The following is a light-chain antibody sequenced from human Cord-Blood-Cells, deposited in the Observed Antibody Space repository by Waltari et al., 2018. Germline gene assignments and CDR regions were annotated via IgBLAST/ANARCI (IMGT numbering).Light chain of an antibody. Sequence: DIVMTQSPLSLPVTPGETASIYCKSSQSLLHSNDYNYLDWYLQKPGQSPQLLLYLGSNRASGVPDRFSGSGSGTDFTLKISSVEAEDVGVYYCMQDLQTPFTFGAGTKVDIK. CDR3: MQDLQTPFT. CDR2: LGS. CDR1: QSLLHSNDYNY. J-gene: IGKJ3*01. V-gene: IGKV2-28*01.